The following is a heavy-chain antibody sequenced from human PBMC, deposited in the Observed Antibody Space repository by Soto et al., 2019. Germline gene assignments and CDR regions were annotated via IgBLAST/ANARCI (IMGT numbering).Heavy chain of an antibody. Sequence: SETLSLTCAVYGGSFSGYYWSWIRQPPGKGLEWIGEINHSGSTNYNPSLKGRVTISVDTSKNQFSLKLSSVTAADTAVYYCARLNLRGLTTHDYWGQGTLVTVSS. D-gene: IGHD2-8*01. CDR1: GGSFSGYY. CDR3: ARLNLRGLTTHDY. J-gene: IGHJ4*02. CDR2: INHSGST. V-gene: IGHV4-34*01.